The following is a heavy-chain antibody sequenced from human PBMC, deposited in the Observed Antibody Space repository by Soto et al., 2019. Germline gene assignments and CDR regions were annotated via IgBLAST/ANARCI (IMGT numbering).Heavy chain of an antibody. CDR2: LKSKTDGGAT. Sequence: GGSLRLAGTASGLTLTNAWMHWFRQAPGKGLEWIGRLKSKTDGGATDYAAPVKGRFTISRDDSKNTLYLQMNSLKTEDSAVYHCTPPDYPARRSAKYPLDFSRNGSMPNDY. D-gene: IGHD5-12*01. CDR3: TPPDYPARRSAKYPLDFSRNGSMPNDY. V-gene: IGHV3-15*01. J-gene: IGHJ4*01. CDR1: GLTLTNAW.